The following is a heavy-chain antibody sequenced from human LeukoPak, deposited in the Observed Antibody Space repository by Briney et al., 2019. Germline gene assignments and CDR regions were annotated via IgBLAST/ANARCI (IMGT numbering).Heavy chain of an antibody. Sequence: MPSETLSLTCTVSGGSISSYYWSWIRQPSGKGLEWIGYIYYSGSTNYNPSLKSRVTISVDTSKNQFSLKLSSVTAADTAVYYCAREGHSSSYYMDVWGKGTTVTVSS. CDR3: AREGHSSSYYMDV. CDR2: IYYSGST. V-gene: IGHV4-59*01. J-gene: IGHJ6*03. D-gene: IGHD6-6*01. CDR1: GGSISSYY.